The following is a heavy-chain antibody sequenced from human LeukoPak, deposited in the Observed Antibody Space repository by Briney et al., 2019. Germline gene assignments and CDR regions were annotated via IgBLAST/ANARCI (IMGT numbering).Heavy chain of an antibody. Sequence: GRSLRLSCAASGFTFSSYAMHWVRQAPGKGLEWVAVIWYDGSNKYYADSVKGRFTISRDNSKNTLYLQMNSLRAEDTAVYYCARDRGDYVWGSYRYTATGWLDPWGQGTLVTVSS. CDR2: IWYDGSNK. J-gene: IGHJ5*02. V-gene: IGHV3-33*08. CDR1: GFTFSSYA. D-gene: IGHD3-16*02. CDR3: ARDRGDYVWGSYRYTATGWLDP.